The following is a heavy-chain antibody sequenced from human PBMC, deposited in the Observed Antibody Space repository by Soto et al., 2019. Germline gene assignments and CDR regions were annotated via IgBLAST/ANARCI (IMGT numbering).Heavy chain of an antibody. CDR2: IFYNGIT. Sequence: SDTLSLTCTVSGASISSISHSWGWIRQSPGQGLEWIENIFYNGITYYNPSLKSRVTISADTSKNHFSLKLRSVTVADTAVYSCARLVNGTQYYFDFWGQGSLVTVSS. J-gene: IGHJ4*02. CDR1: GASISSISHS. CDR3: ARLVNGTQYYFDF. D-gene: IGHD1-1*01. V-gene: IGHV4-39*02.